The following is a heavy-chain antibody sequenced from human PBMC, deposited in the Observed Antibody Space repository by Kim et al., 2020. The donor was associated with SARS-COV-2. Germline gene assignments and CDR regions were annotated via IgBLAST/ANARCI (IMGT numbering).Heavy chain of an antibody. CDR1: GYSFSFYW. D-gene: IGHD4-17*01. V-gene: IGHV5-51*01. Sequence: GESLKISCKASGYSFSFYWIGWVRQMPGKGLEWMGIMYPGDSDIRYSPSFDGQVTISADKSTSTAYLQWSSLKASDTAIYYCSRQTYGDYTHVDYWCQGT. CDR2: MYPGDSDI. CDR3: SRQTYGDYTHVDY. J-gene: IGHJ4*02.